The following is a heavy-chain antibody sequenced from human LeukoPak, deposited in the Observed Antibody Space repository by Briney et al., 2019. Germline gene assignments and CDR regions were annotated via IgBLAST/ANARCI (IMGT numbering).Heavy chain of an antibody. CDR1: GGSVSSNSPA. J-gene: IGHJ4*02. Sequence: SQTLSLTCAISGGSVSSNSPAWNWIRQSPSRGLECLGRTYYRSKCYNDYAVSVKSRITINPDTSKNQFSLQLNSVTPEDTAVYYCARAGVGGYSYGSPFDYWGQGTLVTVSS. D-gene: IGHD5-18*01. CDR3: ARAGVGGYSYGSPFDY. V-gene: IGHV6-1*01. CDR2: TYYRSKCYN.